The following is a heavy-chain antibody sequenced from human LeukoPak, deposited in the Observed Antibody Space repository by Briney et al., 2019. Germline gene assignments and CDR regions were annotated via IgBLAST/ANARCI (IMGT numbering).Heavy chain of an antibody. J-gene: IGHJ4*02. V-gene: IGHV1-69*05. CDR3: ASGRESYYYYSSGPFDY. Sequence: ASVKVSCKASGGTFSSYTISWVRQAPGQGLEWMGRIIPVFGTANYAQKFQGRVTITTDESTSTAYMELSSLRSEDTAVYYCASGRESYYYYSSGPFDYWGQGTLVTVSS. CDR1: GGTFSSYT. D-gene: IGHD3-22*01. CDR2: IIPVFGTA.